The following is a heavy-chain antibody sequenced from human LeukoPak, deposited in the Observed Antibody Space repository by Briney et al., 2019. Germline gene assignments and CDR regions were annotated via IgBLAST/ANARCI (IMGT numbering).Heavy chain of an antibody. CDR3: ATTARVGATPSQPKDAFDI. CDR1: GYTFTYRY. CDR2: ITPFNGNT. D-gene: IGHD1-26*01. V-gene: IGHV1-45*02. J-gene: IGHJ3*02. Sequence: SVKVSCKASGYTFTYRYLHWVRQAPGQALEWMGWITPFNGNTNYAQKFQDRVTITRDRSMSTAYMELSSLRSEDTAMYYCATTARVGATPSQPKDAFDIWGQGTMVTVSS.